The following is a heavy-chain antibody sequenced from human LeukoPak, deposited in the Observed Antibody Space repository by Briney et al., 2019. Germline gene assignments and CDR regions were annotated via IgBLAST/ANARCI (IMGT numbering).Heavy chain of an antibody. V-gene: IGHV4-59*01. CDR2: IYYSGST. J-gene: IGHJ4*02. CDR1: GGSISSYY. Sequence: SETLSLTCTVSGGSISSYYWSWIRQPPGKGLEWIGYIYYSGSTNYNPSLKSRVTISVDTSKNQFSLKLSSVTAADTAVYYCTGIAVAGTVVDYCGQGTLVTVSS. D-gene: IGHD6-19*01. CDR3: TGIAVAGTVVDY.